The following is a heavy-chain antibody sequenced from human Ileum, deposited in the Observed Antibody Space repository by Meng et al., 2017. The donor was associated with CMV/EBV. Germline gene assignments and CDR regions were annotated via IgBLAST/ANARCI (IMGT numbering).Heavy chain of an antibody. Sequence: GESLKISCAASGFTFSSYEMNWVRQAPGKGLEWVSYISPSSSSISYADSVKGRFTISRDNAKNTLYLQMDSLRAEDTALYFCVRDGQLPAPYHDAFDIWGQGTMVTGSS. V-gene: IGHV3-48*03. CDR1: GFTFSSYE. CDR3: VRDGQLPAPYHDAFDI. D-gene: IGHD2-2*01. J-gene: IGHJ3*02. CDR2: ISPSSSSI.